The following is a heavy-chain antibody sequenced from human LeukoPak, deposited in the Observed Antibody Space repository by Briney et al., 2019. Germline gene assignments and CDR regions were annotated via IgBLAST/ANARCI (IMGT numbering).Heavy chain of an antibody. CDR2: IYTSGST. CDR1: GGSISSGSYY. Sequence: PSQTLSLTCTVSGGSISSGSYYWSWIRQPAGKGLEWIGRIYTSGSTNYNPSLESRVTISVDTSKNQFSLKLSSVTAADTAVYYCARVVGDSVYWGQGTLVTVSS. V-gene: IGHV4-61*02. D-gene: IGHD4-17*01. J-gene: IGHJ4*02. CDR3: ARVVGDSVY.